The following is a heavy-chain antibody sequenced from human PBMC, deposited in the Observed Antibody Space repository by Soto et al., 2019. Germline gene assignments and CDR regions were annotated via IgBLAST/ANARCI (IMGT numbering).Heavy chain of an antibody. Sequence: GSLRLSCAVSGFTISNFAMSWVRQAPGKGLEWVSALSGGGSSTYYADSVRGRFTISGDDSRNTLYLQMNSPRPDDTALYYCAKDPRYCGTDSCYEAYGVDVWGQGTTVTVSS. CDR1: GFTISNFA. CDR3: AKDPRYCGTDSCYEAYGVDV. V-gene: IGHV3-23*01. CDR2: LSGGGSST. D-gene: IGHD2-2*01. J-gene: IGHJ6*02.